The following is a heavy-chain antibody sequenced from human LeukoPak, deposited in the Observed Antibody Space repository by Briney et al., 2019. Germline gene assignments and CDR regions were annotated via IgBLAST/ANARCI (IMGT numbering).Heavy chain of an antibody. D-gene: IGHD3-10*01. CDR3: ARDPGWFGELFVDY. J-gene: IGHJ4*02. V-gene: IGHV1-2*02. Sequence: GASVKVSCKASGYTFTGYYMHWVRQAPGQGLEWVGWINPNSGGTNYAQKFQGRVTMARDTSISTAYMELSRLRSDDTAVYYCARDPGWFGELFVDYWGQGTLVTVSS. CDR1: GYTFTGYY. CDR2: INPNSGGT.